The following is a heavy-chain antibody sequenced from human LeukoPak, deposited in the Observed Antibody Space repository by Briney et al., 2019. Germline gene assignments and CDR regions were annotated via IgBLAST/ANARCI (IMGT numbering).Heavy chain of an antibody. CDR3: ASAGRLVQAFDY. D-gene: IGHD6-19*01. Sequence: ASVKVSCKASGYTFTSYAMHWVRQAPGQRLEWMGWINAGNGNTKYSQKFQGRVTITRDTSASTAYMELSSLRSEDTAVYYCASAGRLVQAFDYWGQGTLVTVSS. CDR2: INAGNGNT. CDR1: GYTFTSYA. J-gene: IGHJ4*02. V-gene: IGHV1-3*01.